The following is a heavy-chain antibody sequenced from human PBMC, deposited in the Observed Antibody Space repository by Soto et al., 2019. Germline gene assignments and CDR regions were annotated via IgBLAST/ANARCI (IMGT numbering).Heavy chain of an antibody. J-gene: IGHJ5*02. D-gene: IGHD5-12*01. CDR2: IYWDDDK. V-gene: IGHV2-5*02. Sequence: SGPTLVKPTQTLTLTCTFSGFSLSTSGVGVGWIRQPPGKALEWLALIYWDDDKRYSPSLKSRLTITKDTSKNQVVLTMTNMDPVDTATYYCAHGEYSGYDCWFDPWGQGTLVTVSS. CDR3: AHGEYSGYDCWFDP. CDR1: GFSLSTSGVG.